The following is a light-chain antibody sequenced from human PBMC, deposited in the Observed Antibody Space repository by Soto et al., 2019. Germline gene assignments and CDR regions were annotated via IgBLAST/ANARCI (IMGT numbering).Light chain of an antibody. Sequence: EIVLTQSPGTLSLSPGGGATLSCRASQTVGNNYLAWYQQRPGQAPRLLIHGASSRATGIPDRFSGRGSGADFPPTISRLEPDDFAVYHSQQYGASQRTFGQGTKVDIK. CDR2: GAS. CDR1: QTVGNNY. J-gene: IGKJ1*01. V-gene: IGKV3-20*01. CDR3: QQYGASQRT.